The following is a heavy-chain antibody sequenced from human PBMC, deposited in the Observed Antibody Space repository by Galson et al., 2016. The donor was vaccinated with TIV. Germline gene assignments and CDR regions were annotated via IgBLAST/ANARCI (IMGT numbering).Heavy chain of an antibody. CDR1: GGTFNIYA. CDR2: ILPIFGAA. V-gene: IGHV1-69*13. D-gene: IGHD6-19*01. Sequence: SVKVSCKVSGGTFNIYAISWVRQAPGQGLEWMGGILPIFGAATYAQKFQGRVTITADESTNTAYMELSSLKSDDTAMYYCARPSSSCRGCSYYYYMDVWGKGTTVTVS. CDR3: ARPSSSCRGCSYYYYMDV. J-gene: IGHJ6*03.